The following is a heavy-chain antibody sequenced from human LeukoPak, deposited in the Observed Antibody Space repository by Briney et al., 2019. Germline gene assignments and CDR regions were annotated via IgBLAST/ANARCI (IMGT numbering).Heavy chain of an antibody. Sequence: GASVKVSCKASGYTFTSYDINWVRQATGQGLEWMGWMNPNSGNTGYAQKFRGRVTMTRDTSTSTAYMELSSLRSEDSAVYHCAREPLRTEHIDYWGQGTLVTVSS. CDR3: AREPLRTEHIDY. J-gene: IGHJ4*02. CDR2: MNPNSGNT. D-gene: IGHD1-14*01. CDR1: GYTFTSYD. V-gene: IGHV1-8*01.